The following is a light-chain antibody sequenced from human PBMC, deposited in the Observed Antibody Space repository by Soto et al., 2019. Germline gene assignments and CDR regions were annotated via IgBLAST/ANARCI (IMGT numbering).Light chain of an antibody. Sequence: IHLSQSPSSLSASVGDRVTITCRASQGIRNDLGRYQQKPGKAPKLLIYAASSLQSGVPSRFSGSGSGTDFTLTISSLQPEDFATYYCLQDYNYPWTFGQGTKVDIK. CDR1: QGIRND. V-gene: IGKV1-6*01. CDR2: AAS. J-gene: IGKJ1*01. CDR3: LQDYNYPWT.